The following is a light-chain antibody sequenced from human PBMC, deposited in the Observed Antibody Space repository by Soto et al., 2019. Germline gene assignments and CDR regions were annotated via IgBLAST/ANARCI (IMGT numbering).Light chain of an antibody. CDR1: QSVSSSY. CDR2: GAS. CDR3: QKYGSSPTYT. V-gene: IGKV3-20*01. J-gene: IGKJ2*01. Sequence: ESVLTQSPGTLSLSPGERATLSCRASQSVSSSYLAWYQQKPDQAPRLLIYGASSRATGIPDRFSGSGSGTDFTLTISRLEPEDFAVYYCQKYGSSPTYTFGQGTKLEIK.